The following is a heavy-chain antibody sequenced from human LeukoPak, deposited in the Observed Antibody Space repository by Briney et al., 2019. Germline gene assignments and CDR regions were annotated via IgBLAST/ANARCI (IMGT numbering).Heavy chain of an antibody. J-gene: IGHJ5*02. D-gene: IGHD3-9*01. CDR1: GGTFSSYA. V-gene: IGHV1-69*06. CDR3: ARDRPAVLRYFDWLLPDNWLDP. CDR2: IIPIFGTA. Sequence: ASVKVSCKASGGTFSSYAISWVRQAPGQGLEWMGGIIPIFGTANYAQKFQGRVTITADKSTSTAYMELSSLRSEDTAVYYCARDRPAVLRYFDWLLPDNWLDPWGQGTLVTVSS.